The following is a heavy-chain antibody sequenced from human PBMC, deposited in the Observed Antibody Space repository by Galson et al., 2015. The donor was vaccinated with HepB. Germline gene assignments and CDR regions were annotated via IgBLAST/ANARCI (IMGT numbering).Heavy chain of an antibody. D-gene: IGHD3-10*01. V-gene: IGHV1-69*13. Sequence: SVKDSCKASGGTFSSYAISWVRQAPGQGLEWMGGIIPIFGTANYAQKFQGRVTITADESTSTAYMELSSLRSEDTAVYYCARVRVEGLVRGVTHFDYWGQGTLVTVSS. CDR1: GGTFSSYA. CDR3: ARVRVEGLVRGVTHFDY. CDR2: IIPIFGTA. J-gene: IGHJ4*02.